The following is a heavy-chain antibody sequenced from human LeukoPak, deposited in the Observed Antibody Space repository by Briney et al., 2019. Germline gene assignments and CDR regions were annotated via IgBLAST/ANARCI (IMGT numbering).Heavy chain of an antibody. CDR2: INWNGDST. V-gene: IGHV3-20*04. CDR1: GFTFDDYG. J-gene: IGHJ6*03. CDR3: ARRESTYQNYYNFYYMDV. Sequence: GGSLRLSCAASGFTFDDYGMTWVRQAPGKGLEWISDINWNGDSTGYADSVKGRFTISRDNAKNSLYLQMSSLRAEDTALYYCARRESTYQNYYNFYYMDVWGKGTTVTVSS.